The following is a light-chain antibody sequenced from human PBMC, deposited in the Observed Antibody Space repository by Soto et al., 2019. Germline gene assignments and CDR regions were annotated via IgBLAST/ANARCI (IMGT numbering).Light chain of an antibody. CDR2: GAS. Sequence: EIVLTQSPGTLSLSPGERATLSCRASQSVGSNFLAWYQQRPGQAPRLLIYGASSRATGIPDRFSGSGSGTDFTLTISRLEPEDFAVYYCQHYGSSPCTFGQGTEVEIK. CDR3: QHYGSSPCT. J-gene: IGKJ1*01. V-gene: IGKV3-20*01. CDR1: QSVGSNF.